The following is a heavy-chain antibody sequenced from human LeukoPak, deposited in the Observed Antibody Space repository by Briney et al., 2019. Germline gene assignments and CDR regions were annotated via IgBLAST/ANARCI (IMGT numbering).Heavy chain of an antibody. D-gene: IGHD3-22*01. Sequence: KPSETLSLTCAVYGGSFSGYYWSWIRQPPGKGLEWIGEINHSGSTSYNPSLKSRVTISVDTSKNQFSLKLSSVTAADTAVYYCARGHDSSGYYFDYWGQGTLVTVSS. V-gene: IGHV4-34*01. J-gene: IGHJ4*02. CDR2: INHSGST. CDR3: ARGHDSSGYYFDY. CDR1: GGSFSGYY.